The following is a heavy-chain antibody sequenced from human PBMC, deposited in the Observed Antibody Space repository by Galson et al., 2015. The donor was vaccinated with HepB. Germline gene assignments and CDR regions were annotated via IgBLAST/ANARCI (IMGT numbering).Heavy chain of an antibody. Sequence: SLRLSCAASGFTLSNYGMHWVRQAPGKGLEWVAVISYDGSNKYYADSVKGRFTISRDNSKNTLYLQMNSLRAEDTAVYYCAKDWTYYCSSTSCQISYWGQGTLVTVSS. D-gene: IGHD2-2*01. CDR1: GFTLSNYG. CDR3: AKDWTYYCSSTSCQISY. J-gene: IGHJ4*02. V-gene: IGHV3-30*18. CDR2: ISYDGSNK.